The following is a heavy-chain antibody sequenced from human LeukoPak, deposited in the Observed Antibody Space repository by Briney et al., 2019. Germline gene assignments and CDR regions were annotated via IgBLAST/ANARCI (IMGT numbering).Heavy chain of an antibody. J-gene: IGHJ4*02. CDR1: GFTFSGYA. CDR3: TTDYYGSGSYYRFDY. V-gene: IGHV3-15*01. CDR2: IKSKTDGGTT. D-gene: IGHD3-10*01. Sequence: GGSLRLSCAASGFTFSGYAMSWVRQAPGKGLEWVGRIKSKTDGGTTDYAAPVKGRFTISRDDSKNTLYLQMNSLKTEDTAVYYCTTDYYGSGSYYRFDYWGQGTLVTVSS.